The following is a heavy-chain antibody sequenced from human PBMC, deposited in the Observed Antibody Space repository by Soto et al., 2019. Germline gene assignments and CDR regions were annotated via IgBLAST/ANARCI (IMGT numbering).Heavy chain of an antibody. CDR3: AHRVYRTVFGLVTNASIYFDF. J-gene: IGHJ4*02. CDR1: GFSLNTSGVG. V-gene: IGHV2-5*02. D-gene: IGHD3-3*01. Sequence: QITLNESGATVVRPTETLTLTCRFSGFSLNTSGVGVGWLRQSPGKAPEWLALNYWDEDKRSSGSLKSRLTITKDTSTIQVVMTASDLDPTDTGTYFSAHRVYRTVFGLVTNASIYFDFWGQGTPVDVSS. CDR2: NYWDEDK.